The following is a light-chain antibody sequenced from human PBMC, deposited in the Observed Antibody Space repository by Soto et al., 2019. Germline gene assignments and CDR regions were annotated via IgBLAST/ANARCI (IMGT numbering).Light chain of an antibody. V-gene: IGKV1-39*01. CDR2: AAS. J-gene: IGKJ3*01. Sequence: DIQMTQSPSSLSASVGDRVTITCRASQSISNYLNWYRQKPGKAPKLLIYAASSLQSGVPSRFSGSGSGTDFTLTISRLQPEDFATYYCQQSYSTPLFTFGTGTKVDL. CDR3: QQSYSTPLFT. CDR1: QSISNY.